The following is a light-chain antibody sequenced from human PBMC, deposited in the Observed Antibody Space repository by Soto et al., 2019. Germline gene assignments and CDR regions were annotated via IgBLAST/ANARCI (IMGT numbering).Light chain of an antibody. CDR1: SSDVGAYKY. Sequence: QSALTQPASVSGSPGQSVTISCTGTSSDVGAYKYVSRYQQHPGKAPKLMIYEVSNRTSGVSNRFSGSKSGNTASLTISGLQADDEADYYCNSHAGTITRFVFGTGTKVTVL. CDR3: NSHAGTITRFV. V-gene: IGLV2-14*01. CDR2: EVS. J-gene: IGLJ1*01.